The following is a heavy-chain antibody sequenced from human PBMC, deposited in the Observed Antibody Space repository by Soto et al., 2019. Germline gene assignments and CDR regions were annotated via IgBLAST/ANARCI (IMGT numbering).Heavy chain of an antibody. Sequence: QVQLVQSGAEVKKPGSSVKVSCKASGGTFSSYAISGVRQAPGQGLEWMGGIIPIFGTANYAQKFQGRVTITADESTSTAYMELSSLRSEDTAVYYCARGPTYYYDSLTAFDIWGQGTMVTVSS. V-gene: IGHV1-69*01. CDR1: GGTFSSYA. D-gene: IGHD3-22*01. CDR3: ARGPTYYYDSLTAFDI. CDR2: IIPIFGTA. J-gene: IGHJ3*02.